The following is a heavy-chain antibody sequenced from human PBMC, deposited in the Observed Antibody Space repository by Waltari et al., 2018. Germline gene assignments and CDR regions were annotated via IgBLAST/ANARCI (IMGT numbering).Heavy chain of an antibody. J-gene: IGHJ4*02. Sequence: QVQLQASGPGLVKPSETLSLTCTVSGGSISSHYWSWIRQPPGKGLEWIGYIYYSGSTNYNPSLKSRVTISVDTSKNQFSLKLSSVTAADTAVYYCARGGPRWLQIGAFDYWGQGTLVTVSS. V-gene: IGHV4-59*11. D-gene: IGHD5-12*01. CDR1: GGSISSHY. CDR3: ARGGPRWLQIGAFDY. CDR2: IYYSGST.